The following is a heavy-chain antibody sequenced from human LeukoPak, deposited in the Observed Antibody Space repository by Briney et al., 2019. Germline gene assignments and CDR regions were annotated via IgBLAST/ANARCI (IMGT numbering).Heavy chain of an antibody. CDR2: MNPNSGNT. Sequence: ASVKVSSTASGYTFTIYDINWVRQAPGQGLEWMGWMNPNSGNTGYAQKFQGRVTMTRNTSISTAYMELSSLRSGDTAVYYCARARRYSRDDYWGQGSLVTVSS. J-gene: IGHJ4*02. V-gene: IGHV1-8*01. CDR1: GYTFTIYD. D-gene: IGHD6-13*01. CDR3: ARARRYSRDDY.